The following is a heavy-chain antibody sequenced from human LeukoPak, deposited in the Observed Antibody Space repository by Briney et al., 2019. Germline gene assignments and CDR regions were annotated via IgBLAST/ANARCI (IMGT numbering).Heavy chain of an antibody. CDR2: IYHSGST. CDR1: GGSISSGGYS. J-gene: IGHJ4*02. V-gene: IGHV4-30-2*01. Sequence: SETLSLTCAVSGGSISSGGYSWSWIRQPPGKGLEWIGYIYHSGSTYYNPSLKSRVTISVDRSRNQFSLKLSSVTAADTAVYYCASFYGSGSGYFDYWGQGTLVTVSS. CDR3: ASFYGSGSGYFDY. D-gene: IGHD3-10*01.